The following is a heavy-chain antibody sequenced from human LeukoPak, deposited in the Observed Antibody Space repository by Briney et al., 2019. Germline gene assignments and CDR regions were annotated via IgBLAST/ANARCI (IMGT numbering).Heavy chain of an antibody. V-gene: IGHV4-39*07. CDR2: IYYSGST. J-gene: IGHJ4*02. CDR3: ARGNDRRGYSSSWSF. CDR1: GGSISSSSYY. Sequence: SETLSLTCTVSGGSISSSSYYWGWIRQPPGKGLEWIGSIYYSGSTYYNPSLKSRVTISVDTSKNQFSPKLSSVTAADTAVYYCARGNDRRGYSSSWSFWGQGTLVTVSS. D-gene: IGHD6-13*01.